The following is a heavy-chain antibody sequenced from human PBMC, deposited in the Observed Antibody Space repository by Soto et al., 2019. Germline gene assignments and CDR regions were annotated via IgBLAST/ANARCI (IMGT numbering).Heavy chain of an antibody. CDR1: GFTFSSYA. J-gene: IGHJ4*02. V-gene: IGHV3-23*01. CDR2: ISGTGDST. Sequence: EVQLLESGGGLGQPGGSLRLSCAASGFTFSSYAMSWVREATGKGLEWVSTISGTGDSTYYADSVKGRFTISRDNSKNTLYLQWNSLRAEDCALYYSAKNMNNYYYWSQGLLVTVSS. CDR3: AKNMNNYYY. D-gene: IGHD1-20*01.